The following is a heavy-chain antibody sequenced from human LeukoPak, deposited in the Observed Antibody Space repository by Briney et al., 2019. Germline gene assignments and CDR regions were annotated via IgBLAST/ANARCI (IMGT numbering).Heavy chain of an antibody. D-gene: IGHD3-9*01. V-gene: IGHV4-34*01. CDR2: INHSGST. CDR3: ARDYYDILTGYYSFDY. Sequence: PSETLSLTCAVYGGSFSGYYWSGIRQPPGKGLEGIGEINHSGSTNYIPSLKSRVTISVDTSKNQFSLKLSSVTAADTAVYYCARDYYDILTGYYSFDYWGQGTLVTVSS. CDR1: GGSFSGYY. J-gene: IGHJ4*02.